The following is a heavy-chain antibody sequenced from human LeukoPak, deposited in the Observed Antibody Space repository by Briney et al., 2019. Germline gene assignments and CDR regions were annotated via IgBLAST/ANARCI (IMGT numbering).Heavy chain of an antibody. CDR3: ARYHVFWSGPDLYGMDV. CDR1: GGSISSGSYY. D-gene: IGHD3-3*01. Sequence: SETLSLTCTVSGGSISSGSYYWSWIRQPAGRGLEWIGRIYTSGSTNYNPSLKSRVPISVDTSKNQFSLKLSSVTAADSAVYYCARYHVFWSGPDLYGMDVWGQGTTVTVSS. J-gene: IGHJ6*02. V-gene: IGHV4-61*02. CDR2: IYTSGST.